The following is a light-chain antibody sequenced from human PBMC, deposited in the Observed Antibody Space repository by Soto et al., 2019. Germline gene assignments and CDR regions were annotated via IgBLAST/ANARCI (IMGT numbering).Light chain of an antibody. Sequence: EIVLTQSPGTLSLSPGERATLSCRASQSVSDNYLAWYQQNPGQAPRLLIDGASNRPTGIPDMFSGSGSGTDFPLTISRLEPEDFAVYYCQQYSSSGTFGQGTKV. CDR1: QSVSDNY. CDR2: GAS. V-gene: IGKV3-20*01. CDR3: QQYSSSGT. J-gene: IGKJ1*01.